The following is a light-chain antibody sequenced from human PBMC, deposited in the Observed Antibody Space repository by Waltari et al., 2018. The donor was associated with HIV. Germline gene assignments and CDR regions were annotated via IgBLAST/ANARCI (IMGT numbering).Light chain of an antibody. CDR2: EVT. CDR3: SSYAGSSNLRV. Sequence: QSALTQPPSASGSPGQSVTISCTGTSSDVGGYNYFSWYQQHPGKAPKLMIYEVTKRPSGVPDRFSGSKSGNTASLTVSGLQAEDEADYYCSSYAGSSNLRVFGGGTKLTVL. J-gene: IGLJ2*01. CDR1: SSDVGGYNY. V-gene: IGLV2-8*01.